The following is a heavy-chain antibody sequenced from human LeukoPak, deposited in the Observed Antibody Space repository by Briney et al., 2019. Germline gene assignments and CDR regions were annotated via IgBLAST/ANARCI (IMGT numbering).Heavy chain of an antibody. D-gene: IGHD6-19*01. V-gene: IGHV1-24*01. Sequence: ASVKVSCKVSGYTLTELSMHWVRQAPGKGLEWMGGFDPEDGETIYAQKFQGRVTMTEDTSTDTAYMELSSLRSEDTAVYYCATFSASGYSSGWYYAWGQGTLVTVSS. J-gene: IGHJ5*02. CDR1: GYTLTELS. CDR3: ATFSASGYSSGWYYA. CDR2: FDPEDGET.